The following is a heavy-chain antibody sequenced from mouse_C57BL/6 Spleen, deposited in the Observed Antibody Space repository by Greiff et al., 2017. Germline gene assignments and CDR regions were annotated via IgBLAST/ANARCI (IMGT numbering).Heavy chain of an antibody. CDR2: IDPETGGT. V-gene: IGHV1-15*01. J-gene: IGHJ1*03. CDR1: GYTFTDYE. Sequence: LKESGAELVRPGASVTLSCKASGYTFTDYEMHWVKQTPVHGLEWIGAIDPETGGTAYNQKFKGKAILTADKSSSTAYMELRSLTSEDSAVYYCTRVNDGYYPWYFDVWGTGTTVTVSS. D-gene: IGHD2-3*01. CDR3: TRVNDGYYPWYFDV.